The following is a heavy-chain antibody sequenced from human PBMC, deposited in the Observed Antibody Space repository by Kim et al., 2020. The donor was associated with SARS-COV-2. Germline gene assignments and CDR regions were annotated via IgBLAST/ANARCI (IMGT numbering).Heavy chain of an antibody. Sequence: GGSLRLSCAASGFTFSNAWMSWVRQAPGKGLEWVGRIKSKTDGGTTDYAAPVKGRFTISRDDSKNTLYLQMNSLKTEDTAVYYCTTDHPRETGYYNYYYYGMDVWGQGTTVTVSS. CDR2: IKSKTDGGTT. J-gene: IGHJ6*02. CDR1: GFTFSNAW. D-gene: IGHD3-9*01. V-gene: IGHV3-15*01. CDR3: TTDHPRETGYYNYYYYGMDV.